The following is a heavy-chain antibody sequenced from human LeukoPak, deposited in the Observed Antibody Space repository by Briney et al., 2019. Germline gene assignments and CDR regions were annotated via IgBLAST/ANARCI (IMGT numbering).Heavy chain of an antibody. V-gene: IGHV3-30-3*01. CDR3: AREATFSVAILGVFDY. CDR2: ISYDGSNK. Sequence: GRSLRLSCAASGFTFSSYAMHWVRQAPGKGLEWVAVISYDGSNKYYADSVKGRFTISRDNSKNTLYLQMNSLRAEDTAVYYCAREATFSVAILGVFDYWGQGTLVTVSS. D-gene: IGHD5-12*01. CDR1: GFTFSSYA. J-gene: IGHJ4*02.